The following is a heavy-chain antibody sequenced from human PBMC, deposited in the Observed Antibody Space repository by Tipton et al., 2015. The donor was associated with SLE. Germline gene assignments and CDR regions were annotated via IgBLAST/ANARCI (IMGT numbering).Heavy chain of an antibody. D-gene: IGHD6-13*01. J-gene: IGHJ6*03. CDR2: INHSGST. Sequence: LRLSCAVYGGSFNGFYWNWIRQSPGKGLEWIGEINHSGSTNYNPSIKSRVTISVDTSKNQFSLKLNSVTAADTAVYYCARDGGGYSSSWYYYYYYMDVWGKGTTVTVSS. CDR1: GGSFNGFY. V-gene: IGHV4-34*01. CDR3: ARDGGGYSSSWYYYYYYMDV.